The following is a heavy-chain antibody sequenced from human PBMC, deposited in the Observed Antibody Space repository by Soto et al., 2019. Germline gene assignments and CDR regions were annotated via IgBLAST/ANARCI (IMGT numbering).Heavy chain of an antibody. CDR3: TTYHGDYNFDH. Sequence: QVQLVQSGAEVKKPGASVKVSCKVSGYTLNEVAMHWVRQAPGKGLEWLGGFDPDEAETIYAQHFQGRVTMTEDTPTDTVYMELSSLRSEDTALYFCTTYHGDYNFDHWGQGALVKVTS. CDR1: GYTLNEVA. V-gene: IGHV1-24*01. CDR2: FDPDEAET. J-gene: IGHJ5*02. D-gene: IGHD4-17*01.